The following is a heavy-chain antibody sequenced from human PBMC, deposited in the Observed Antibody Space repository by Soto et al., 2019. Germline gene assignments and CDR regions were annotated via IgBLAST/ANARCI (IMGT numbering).Heavy chain of an antibody. CDR2: INTGNGHT. Sequence: ASVKVSCKASGYTFTAYGIHWVRQAPGQRLEWMGWINTGNGHTKYSQKFQGRVTITRDTSARTAYMELNSLRSEDTAVYYCASRGYDFWSGLDPWGQGTLVTVSS. J-gene: IGHJ5*02. CDR3: ASRGYDFWSGLDP. V-gene: IGHV1-3*04. D-gene: IGHD3-3*01. CDR1: GYTFTAYG.